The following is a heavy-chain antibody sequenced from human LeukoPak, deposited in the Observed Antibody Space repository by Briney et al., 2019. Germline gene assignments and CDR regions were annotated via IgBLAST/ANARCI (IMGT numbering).Heavy chain of an antibody. CDR1: GYTFTGYY. Sequence: ASVKVSCKASGYTFTGYYMHWVRQAPGQGLEWMGWINPNSGGTNYAQRFQGRVTMTRDTSISTAYMELSRLRSDDAGVYYCARVVWFGESYHAIDAFDIWGQGTMVTVSS. CDR3: ARVVWFGESYHAIDAFDI. D-gene: IGHD3-10*01. CDR2: INPNSGGT. V-gene: IGHV1-2*02. J-gene: IGHJ3*02.